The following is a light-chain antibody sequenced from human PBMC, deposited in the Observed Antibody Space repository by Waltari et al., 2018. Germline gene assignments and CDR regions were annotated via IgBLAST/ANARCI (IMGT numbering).Light chain of an antibody. J-gene: IGLJ2*01. CDR1: RGDVGGYDY. CDR3: SSYAVTATLL. CDR2: EVK. Sequence: QSVLTQPASVSGSPGQSITISCTGTRGDVGGYDYVTWYQQQPGKAPKLMIYEVKNRPSVVSNRFSCSKSGDTASLTISGLQAEDEADYYCSSYAVTATLLFGGGTTLTVL. V-gene: IGLV2-14*01.